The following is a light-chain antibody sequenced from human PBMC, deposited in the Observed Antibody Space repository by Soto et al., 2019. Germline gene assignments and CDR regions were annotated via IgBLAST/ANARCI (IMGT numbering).Light chain of an antibody. CDR2: GAT. CDR1: EGINNY. V-gene: IGKV1-16*01. J-gene: IGKJ4*01. CDR3: QQYQRYPPS. Sequence: DIQMTQSPSSLSASIGDRVTIICRASEGINNYLAWFQQKPGKAPKSLIYGATYLQSGVPSRFSGSEFGTEFSLTISSLQPEDIATYYCQQYQRYPPSFGGATKVGIK.